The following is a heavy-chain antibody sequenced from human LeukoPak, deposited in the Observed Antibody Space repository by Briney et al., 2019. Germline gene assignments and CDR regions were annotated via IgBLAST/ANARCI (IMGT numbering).Heavy chain of an antibody. D-gene: IGHD3-3*01. Sequence: GGSLRLSCAASGFTFSSYAMHWVRQAPGKGLEWVAVISYDGSNKYYADSVKGRFTIFRDNSKNTLYLQMNSLRAEDTAVYYCAKDALRFLEWSLILDYWGQGTLVTVSS. CDR1: GFTFSSYA. J-gene: IGHJ4*02. V-gene: IGHV3-30*04. CDR2: ISYDGSNK. CDR3: AKDALRFLEWSLILDY.